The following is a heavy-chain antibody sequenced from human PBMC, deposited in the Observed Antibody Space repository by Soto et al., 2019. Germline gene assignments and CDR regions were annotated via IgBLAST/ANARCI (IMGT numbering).Heavy chain of an antibody. CDR3: ARVYGSGSYIAFDI. Sequence: QVQLVQSGAEVRKPGASVKVSCKASGYTFTHYGISWVRQAPGQGLAWMGWISAFNGNTKYVENFQDRVTMTTDASTNTSYLDLRSLRSDDTAMYYCARVYGSGSYIAFDIWGQGTMVTVSS. CDR2: ISAFNGNT. V-gene: IGHV1-18*01. J-gene: IGHJ3*02. D-gene: IGHD3-10*01. CDR1: GYTFTHYG.